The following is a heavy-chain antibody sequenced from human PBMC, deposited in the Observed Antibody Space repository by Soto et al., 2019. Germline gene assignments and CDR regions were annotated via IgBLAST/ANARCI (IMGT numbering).Heavy chain of an antibody. J-gene: IGHJ3*02. Sequence: PSETLSLTCTVSVGSISSGGHYLSWIRQHPGKGLVWLGFIYYTGSTYYNPSLNSRVTISVDMSQNQFSLRLSSVTAADTAVYYCVRFVPMIRGVIKAFDIWSLGSLVPVSS. CDR1: VGSISSGGHY. CDR3: VRFVPMIRGVIKAFDI. V-gene: IGHV4-31*03. CDR2: IYYTGST. D-gene: IGHD3-10*01.